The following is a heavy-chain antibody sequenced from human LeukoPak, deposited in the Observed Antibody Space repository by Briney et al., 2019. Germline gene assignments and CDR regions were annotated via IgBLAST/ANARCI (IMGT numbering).Heavy chain of an antibody. D-gene: IGHD3-10*01. J-gene: IGHJ4*02. V-gene: IGHV1-18*01. CDR3: TRDLGTYTSYGSIFFDY. CDR1: GYTFTDFG. Sequence: GASVKVSCKASGYTFTDFGISWVRQAPGQGLEWMGWSSAYNGDTKYAQKFQGRVTMTTDISTNTAYMELRSLRSDDTAVFYCTRDLGTYTSYGSIFFDYWGQGTLVTVSS. CDR2: SSAYNGDT.